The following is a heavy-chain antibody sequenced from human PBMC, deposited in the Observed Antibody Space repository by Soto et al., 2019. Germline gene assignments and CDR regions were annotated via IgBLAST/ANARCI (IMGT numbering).Heavy chain of an antibody. Sequence: GGSLRLSCAASGFTFSGSAMHWVRQASGKGLEWVGRIRSKANSYATAYAASVKGRFTISRDDSKNTAYLQMNSLKTEDTAVYYCTRQDLSSGWYGDGMDVWGQGTTVTVSS. D-gene: IGHD6-19*01. J-gene: IGHJ6*02. V-gene: IGHV3-73*01. CDR3: TRQDLSSGWYGDGMDV. CDR2: IRSKANSYAT. CDR1: GFTFSGSA.